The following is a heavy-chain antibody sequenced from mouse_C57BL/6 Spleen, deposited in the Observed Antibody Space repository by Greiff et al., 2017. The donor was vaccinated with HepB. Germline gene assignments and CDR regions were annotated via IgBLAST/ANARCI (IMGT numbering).Heavy chain of an antibody. J-gene: IGHJ2*01. CDR3: ERADYYGSSPFDY. CDR2: ISSGSSTI. V-gene: IGHV5-17*01. Sequence: EVKLMESGGGLVKPGGSLKLSCAASGFTFSDYGMHWVRQAPEKGLEWVAYISSGSSTIYYADTVKGRFTISRDNAKNTLFLQMTSLRSEDTAMYYCERADYYGSSPFDYWGQGTTLTVSS. D-gene: IGHD1-1*01. CDR1: GFTFSDYG.